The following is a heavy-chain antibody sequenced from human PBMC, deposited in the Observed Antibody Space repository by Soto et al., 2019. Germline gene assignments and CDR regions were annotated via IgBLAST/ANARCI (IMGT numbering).Heavy chain of an antibody. Sequence: EVQLVESGGGLVQHGGSLKLSCAASGFTFSGSAMHWVRQASGKGLEWVGRIRSKANSYATAYAASVKGRFTISRDDSKNTAYLQMNSLKTEDTAVYYCTRQDRKPYYYGMDVSGQGTTVTVSS. J-gene: IGHJ6*02. CDR2: IRSKANSYAT. CDR1: GFTFSGSA. V-gene: IGHV3-73*02. CDR3: TRQDRKPYYYGMDV.